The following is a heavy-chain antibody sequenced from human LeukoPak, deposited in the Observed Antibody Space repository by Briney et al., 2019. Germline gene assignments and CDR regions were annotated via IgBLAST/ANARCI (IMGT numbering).Heavy chain of an antibody. J-gene: IGHJ4*02. CDR1: GGSISSGPYY. V-gene: IGHV4-39*01. CDR3: ARHSLYYYDSSGRKGAFDY. Sequence: PSETLSLTCTVSGGSISSGPYYWGWIRQPPGKGLEWIGEINHSGSTNYNPSLKSRVTISVDTSKNQFSLKLSSVTAADTAVYYCARHSLYYYDSSGRKGAFDYWGQGTLVTVSS. D-gene: IGHD3-22*01. CDR2: INHSGST.